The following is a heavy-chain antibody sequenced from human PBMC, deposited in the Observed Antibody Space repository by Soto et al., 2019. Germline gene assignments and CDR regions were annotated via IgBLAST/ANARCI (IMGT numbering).Heavy chain of an antibody. V-gene: IGHV1-69*02. CDR3: ARAGDYGGEALDI. Sequence: QVQLVQSGAEVKRPGSSVKVSCKASGNIFTSYTVSWVRRAPGQGLEWMGRIIPLRGMVNYAQKFQGRVAITADKPRNTVYMEATSLRPENTAVYSCARAGDYGGEALDIWGQWTMVTVSS. D-gene: IGHD4-17*01. J-gene: IGHJ3*02. CDR1: GNIFTSYT. CDR2: IIPLRGMV.